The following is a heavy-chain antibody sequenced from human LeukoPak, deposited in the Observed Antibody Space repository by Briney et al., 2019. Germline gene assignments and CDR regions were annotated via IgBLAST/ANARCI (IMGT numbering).Heavy chain of an antibody. V-gene: IGHV5-51*01. D-gene: IGHD4-11*01. CDR1: GYSFTSYW. CDR3: ARLGRGYSSQKTYDY. Sequence: GESLKISYKGSGYSFTSYWIGWVRQMPGKGLEWMGIIYPGDSDTRYSPSFQGQVTISADKSISTAYLQWSSLKASDTAMYYCARLGRGYSSQKTYDYWGQGTLVTVSS. CDR2: IYPGDSDT. J-gene: IGHJ4*02.